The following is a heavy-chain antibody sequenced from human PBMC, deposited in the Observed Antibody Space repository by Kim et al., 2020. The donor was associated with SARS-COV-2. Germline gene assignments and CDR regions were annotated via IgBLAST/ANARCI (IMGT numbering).Heavy chain of an antibody. D-gene: IGHD3-10*01. CDR2: ISAYNGNT. CDR1: GYTFTSYG. Sequence: ASVKVSCKASGYTFTSYGISWVRQAPGQGLEWMGWISAYNGNTNYAQKLQGRVTMTTDTSTSTAYMELRSLRSDDKAVYYCVRDGEGLLWFGELLYRYWYFDLWGLGTLVTVSS. J-gene: IGHJ2*01. CDR3: VRDGEGLLWFGELLYRYWYFDL. V-gene: IGHV1-18*01.